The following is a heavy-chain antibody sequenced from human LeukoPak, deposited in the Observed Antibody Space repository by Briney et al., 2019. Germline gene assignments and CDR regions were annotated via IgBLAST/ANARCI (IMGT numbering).Heavy chain of an antibody. D-gene: IGHD6-19*01. CDR2: IYYSGGT. V-gene: IGHV4-59*01. CDR1: GGSISSYY. J-gene: IGHJ4*02. CDR3: ARGYDSGWYGPDDY. Sequence: PSETLSLTCTVSGGSISSYYWSWIRQPPGKGLEWIGYIYYSGGTNYNPSLKSRVTMSVDSSKNQFSLKLTSVTAADTAVYYCARGYDSGWYGPDDYWGQGTLVTVSS.